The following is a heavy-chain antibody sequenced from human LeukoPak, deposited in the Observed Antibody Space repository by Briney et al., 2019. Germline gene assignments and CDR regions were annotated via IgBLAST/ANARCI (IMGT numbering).Heavy chain of an antibody. CDR1: GSSFTSFW. V-gene: IGHV5-51*01. J-gene: IGHJ3*02. Sequence: PGESLKISCKGSGSSFTSFWIGWVRQLPGKGLEWMGIIYPGDSDTRYSPSFQGQVTISADKSISTAYLQWSSLKASDTAMYYCARHVTPAWRVGATLNDAFDIWGQGTMVTVSS. D-gene: IGHD1-26*01. CDR2: IYPGDSDT. CDR3: ARHVTPAWRVGATLNDAFDI.